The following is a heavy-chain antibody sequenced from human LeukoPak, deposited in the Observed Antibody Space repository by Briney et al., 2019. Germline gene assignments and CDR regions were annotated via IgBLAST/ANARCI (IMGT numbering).Heavy chain of an antibody. CDR1: GGSISSGGYY. V-gene: IGHV4-39*01. CDR3: ARHGSSGDSETFDI. CDR2: IYYSGST. Sequence: SETLSLTCTVSGGSISSGGYYWSWIRQHPGKGLEWIGYIYYSGSTYYNPSLQSRVTISLDTSKNQFSLKLSSVTAADTAVYYCARHGSSGDSETFDIWGQGTMVTVSS. J-gene: IGHJ3*02. D-gene: IGHD2-15*01.